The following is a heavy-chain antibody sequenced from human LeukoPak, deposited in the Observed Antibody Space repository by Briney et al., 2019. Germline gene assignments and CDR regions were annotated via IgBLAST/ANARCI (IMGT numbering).Heavy chain of an antibody. V-gene: IGHV3-23*01. CDR2: ISGSGGST. J-gene: IGHJ4*02. CDR1: GFIFRSHG. D-gene: IGHD6-19*01. CDR3: ARRSGIAVAGAFDY. Sequence: GGSLRLSCVASGFIFRSHGMNWVRQAPGKGLEWVSGISGSGGSTYYADSVKGRFTISRDNSKNTLYLQMNSLRAEDTAVYYCARRSGIAVAGAFDYWGQGTLVTVSS.